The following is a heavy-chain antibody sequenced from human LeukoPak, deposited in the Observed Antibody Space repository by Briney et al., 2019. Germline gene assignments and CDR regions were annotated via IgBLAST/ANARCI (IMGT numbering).Heavy chain of an antibody. CDR1: GFTFSIYW. CDR3: VAGDWGARDSFDL. Sequence: GGSLRLSCAASGFTFSIYWMSWVGQAPGKGLEGVANINQDGSQTYYVASVKGRFTISRDNAKNSFFLQMSSLRAEDTSVYYCVAGDWGARDSFDLWGRGTMVTVSS. D-gene: IGHD2-21*02. J-gene: IGHJ3*01. CDR2: INQDGSQT. V-gene: IGHV3-7*01.